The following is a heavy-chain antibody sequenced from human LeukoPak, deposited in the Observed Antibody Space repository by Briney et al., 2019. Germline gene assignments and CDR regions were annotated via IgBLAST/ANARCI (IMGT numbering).Heavy chain of an antibody. CDR1: GFTVSSNY. CDR2: IYSGGST. J-gene: IGHJ4*02. Sequence: PGGSLRLSCAASGFTVSSNYMSWVRQAPGKGLEWVSVIYSGGSTYYADSVKGRFTISRDNSKNTLYLQMNSPRVEDTAVYYCARDLSYGSLDYGGQGTLVTVSS. CDR3: ARDLSYGSLDY. V-gene: IGHV3-53*01. D-gene: IGHD1-1*01.